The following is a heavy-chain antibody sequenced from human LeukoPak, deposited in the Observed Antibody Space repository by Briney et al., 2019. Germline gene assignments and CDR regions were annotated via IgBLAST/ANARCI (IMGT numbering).Heavy chain of an antibody. D-gene: IGHD6-13*01. CDR2: IGTAGDT. V-gene: IGHV3-13*04. Sequence: GGSLRLSCAASGLTFSSYDMHWVRQATGKGLEWVSAIGTAGDTYYPGSVKGRFTISRENAKNSLYLQMNSLRAGDTAVYYCARGYSSSWTPDYWGQGTLVTVSS. J-gene: IGHJ4*02. CDR1: GLTFSSYD. CDR3: ARGYSSSWTPDY.